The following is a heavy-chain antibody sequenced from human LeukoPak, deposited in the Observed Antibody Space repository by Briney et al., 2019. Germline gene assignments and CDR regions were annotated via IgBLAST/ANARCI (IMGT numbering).Heavy chain of an antibody. D-gene: IGHD3-10*01. CDR3: ARESETPGVNAFDI. J-gene: IGHJ3*02. Sequence: GASVKVSCKASGYTFTGYYMHWVRQAPGQGLEWMGWISAYNGNTNYAQKLQGRVTMTTDTSTSTAYMELRSLRSDDTAVYYCARESETPGVNAFDIWGQGTMVTVSS. CDR1: GYTFTGYY. V-gene: IGHV1-18*04. CDR2: ISAYNGNT.